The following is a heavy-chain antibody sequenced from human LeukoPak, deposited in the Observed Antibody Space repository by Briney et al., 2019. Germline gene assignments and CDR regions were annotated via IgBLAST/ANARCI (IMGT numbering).Heavy chain of an antibody. Sequence: ASVKVSCKASGGSFSNSVITWVRQAPGQGLEWMGIINPSGGSTSYAQKFQGRVTMTRDTSTSTVYMELSSLRSEDTAVYYCARDRYSYGSFDFDYWGQGTLVTVSS. J-gene: IGHJ4*02. V-gene: IGHV1-46*01. D-gene: IGHD5-18*01. CDR1: GGSFSNSV. CDR3: ARDRYSYGSFDFDY. CDR2: INPSGGST.